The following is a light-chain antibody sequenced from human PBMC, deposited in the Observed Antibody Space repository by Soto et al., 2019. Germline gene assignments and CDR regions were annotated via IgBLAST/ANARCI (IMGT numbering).Light chain of an antibody. J-gene: IGLJ3*02. V-gene: IGLV2-8*01. CDR1: SSDVGASNY. Sequence: QSALTQPPSASGSPGQSVTISCTGTSSDVGASNYVSWYQQHPGEAPKLMIFEVNQRPSGVPDRFSGSKSGNTASLTVSGLQAEDEADYYCCSYGGTNNLRVFGGGTQLTVL. CDR2: EVN. CDR3: CSYGGTNNLRV.